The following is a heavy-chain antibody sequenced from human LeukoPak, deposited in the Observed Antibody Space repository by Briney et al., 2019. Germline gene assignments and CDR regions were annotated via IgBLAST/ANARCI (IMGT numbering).Heavy chain of an antibody. D-gene: IGHD3-10*01. V-gene: IGHV4-31*03. CDR3: ARDQSGSGSYTDDYYAMDV. CDR2: IYYSGKT. CDR1: GGAISTAGYY. Sequence: SQTLSLTCSVSGGAISTAGYYWSWIRQHPGKGLEWTGYIYYSGKTYYNPSLKSRVTVSVDTSKNQFSLKLSSVTAADTAIYYCARDQSGSGSYTDDYYAMDVWGRGTTVTVSS. J-gene: IGHJ6*04.